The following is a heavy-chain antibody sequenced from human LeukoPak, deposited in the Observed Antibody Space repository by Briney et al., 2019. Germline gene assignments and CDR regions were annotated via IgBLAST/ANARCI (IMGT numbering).Heavy chain of an antibody. J-gene: IGHJ4*02. CDR3: ARDRRYCSSTSCSPAFDY. CDR2: ISSNSSTI. Sequence: GGSLRLSCAASGFTFSSYSMNWVRQAPGKGLEWVSYISSNSSTIYYADSVKGRFTISRDNAKNSLYLQMNSLRAEDTAVYYCARDRRYCSSTSCSPAFDYWGQGTLVTVSS. D-gene: IGHD2-2*01. V-gene: IGHV3-48*01. CDR1: GFTFSSYS.